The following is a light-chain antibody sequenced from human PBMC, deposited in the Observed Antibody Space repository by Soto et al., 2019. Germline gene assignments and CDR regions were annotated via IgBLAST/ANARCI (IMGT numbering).Light chain of an antibody. J-gene: IGLJ2*01. V-gene: IGLV4-69*01. Sequence: QSVLTQSPSAYASLGASVKLTCTLSSGHSSYAIAWHQQQPGKGPRYLMKVNSDGSHNKGDGIPDRFSGSSSGAERSLTISSLQSEDEADYYCQTWGTGIQVFGGGTKVTVL. CDR1: SGHSSYA. CDR2: VNSDGSH. CDR3: QTWGTGIQV.